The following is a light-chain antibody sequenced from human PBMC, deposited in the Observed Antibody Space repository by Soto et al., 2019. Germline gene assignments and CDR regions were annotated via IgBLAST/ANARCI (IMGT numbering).Light chain of an antibody. CDR2: AAS. V-gene: IGKV1-27*01. CDR1: RGINNY. J-gene: IGKJ1*01. CDR3: QKYNSAPRT. Sequence: DIPMTQSPSSLSASVGDRVTITCRASRGINNYLAWYQQKPGKVPKLLIYAASTLPSGVPSRFSGSGSGTDFTLTISSLQPEDVATNYCQKYNSAPRTFGQGTKVEIK.